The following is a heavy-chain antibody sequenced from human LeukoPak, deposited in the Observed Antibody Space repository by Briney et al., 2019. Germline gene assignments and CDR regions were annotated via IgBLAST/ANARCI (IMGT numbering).Heavy chain of an antibody. Sequence: GGSLRLSCAASGFTFSRYNMNWVRQAPGKGLEWVSSISSSSSYIYYADSVKGRFTISRDNAKNSLYLQMNSLRAEDTAVYYCARVGAANDYGDYVTRWGQGTLVTVSS. CDR3: ARVGAANDYGDYVTR. CDR2: ISSSSSYI. J-gene: IGHJ4*02. V-gene: IGHV3-21*04. CDR1: GFTFSRYN. D-gene: IGHD4-17*01.